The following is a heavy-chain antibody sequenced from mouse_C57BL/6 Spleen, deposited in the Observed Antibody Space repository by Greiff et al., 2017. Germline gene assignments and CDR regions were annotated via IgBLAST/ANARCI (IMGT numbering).Heavy chain of an antibody. CDR1: GFTFSNYW. V-gene: IGHV6-3*01. Sequence: EVKLVESGGGLVQPGGSMKLSCVASGFTFSNYWMNWVRQSPEKGLEWVAQIRLKSDNYATHYAESVKGRFTISRDDSKSSVYLQMNNLRAEDTGSYYCTGGGLLPYWYFDVGGTGTTVTVSS. D-gene: IGHD2-13*01. CDR3: TGGGLLPYWYFDV. CDR2: IRLKSDNYAT. J-gene: IGHJ1*03.